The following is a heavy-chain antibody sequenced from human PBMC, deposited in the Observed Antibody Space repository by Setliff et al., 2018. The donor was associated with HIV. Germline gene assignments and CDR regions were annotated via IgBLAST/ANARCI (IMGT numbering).Heavy chain of an antibody. Sequence: GGSLRLSCAATGFDFSSYAMNWVRQAPGKGLEWISYIGIVGTTIYYADSVRGRFTISRDNAENSLYLQMNGLRAEDTAVYYCARLVSRRSGWDYWGQGTPVTVSS. V-gene: IGHV3-48*01. D-gene: IGHD6-19*01. CDR1: GFDFSSYA. CDR2: IGIVGTTI. J-gene: IGHJ4*02. CDR3: ARLVSRRSGWDY.